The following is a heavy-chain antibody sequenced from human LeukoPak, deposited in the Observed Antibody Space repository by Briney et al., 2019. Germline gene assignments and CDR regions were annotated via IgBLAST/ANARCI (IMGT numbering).Heavy chain of an antibody. CDR3: AKVLRPGIAAAALGY. CDR2: IRSDGKYK. V-gene: IGHV3-30*02. J-gene: IGHJ4*02. Sequence: GGSLRLSCAASGFTFSSYGMHWVRQAPGKGLEWVAYIRSDGKYKPYADSVKGRFTISRDNSKNTLYLQMNSLRAQDTAVYYCAKVLRPGIAAAALGYWGQGTLVTVSS. CDR1: GFTFSSYG. D-gene: IGHD6-13*01.